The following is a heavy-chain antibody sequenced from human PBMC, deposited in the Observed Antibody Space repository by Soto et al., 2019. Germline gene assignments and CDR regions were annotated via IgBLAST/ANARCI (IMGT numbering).Heavy chain of an antibody. J-gene: IGHJ6*02. CDR2: LDPKTGAS. D-gene: IGHD2-2*01. V-gene: IGHV1-2*02. CDR3: ARTMAPGRQYTTCYEDNLGMDI. CDR1: GYTFTGYF. Sequence: QLRLVQSGAEVKKPGASVRLSCQASGYTFTGYFIHWVRQAPGQGLEWLGWLDPKTGASISARVFEAGFTLTSDTSISTAYLEMSRLRSDDTALYYCARTMAPGRQYTTCYEDNLGMDIWGQGTTVTVS.